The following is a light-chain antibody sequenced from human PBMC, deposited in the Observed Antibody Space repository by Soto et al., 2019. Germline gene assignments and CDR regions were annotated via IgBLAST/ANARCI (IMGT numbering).Light chain of an antibody. Sequence: IHRTHAPSSLSASVLDRVSITFRASQTIGSYVNWYQQKPGKAPTFLIYATSTLQSGVSSRFSGSGSGTDFTLTISSLQPEDFATYFCQQSYSRPRTFGQGTKVDIK. CDR3: QQSYSRPRT. CDR2: ATS. V-gene: IGKV1-39*01. CDR1: QTIGSY. J-gene: IGKJ1*01.